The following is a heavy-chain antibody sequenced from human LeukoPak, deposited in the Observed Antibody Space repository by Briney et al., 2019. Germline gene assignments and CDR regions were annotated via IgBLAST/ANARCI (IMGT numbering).Heavy chain of an antibody. CDR3: ALMIVVVTDAFDI. CDR2: INPSGGST. Sequence: APVKVSCKASGYTFTSYYMHWVRQAPGQGLEWMGIINPSGGSTSYAQKFQGRVTMTRDTSTSTVYMELSSLRSEDTAVYYCALMIVVVTDAFDIWGQGTMVTVSS. J-gene: IGHJ3*02. V-gene: IGHV1-46*01. D-gene: IGHD3-22*01. CDR1: GYTFTSYY.